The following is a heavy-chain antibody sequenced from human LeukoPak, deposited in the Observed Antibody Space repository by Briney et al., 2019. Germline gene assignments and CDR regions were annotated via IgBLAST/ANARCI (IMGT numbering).Heavy chain of an antibody. Sequence: GGSLRLSCAASGFTFSSYAMHWVRQAPGKGLEWVAVISYDGSNKYYADSVKGRFTISRDNSKNTLYLQMNSLRAEDTAVYYCARDFFATVTTMWFDPWGQGTLVTVS. J-gene: IGHJ5*02. CDR3: ARDFFATVTTMWFDP. CDR1: GFTFSSYA. V-gene: IGHV3-30-3*01. CDR2: ISYDGSNK. D-gene: IGHD4-17*01.